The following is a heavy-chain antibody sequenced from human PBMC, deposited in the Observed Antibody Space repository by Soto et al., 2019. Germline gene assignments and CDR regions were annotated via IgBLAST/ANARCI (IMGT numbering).Heavy chain of an antibody. V-gene: IGHV3-21*01. D-gene: IGHD3-22*01. CDR2: ISSSSSYI. Sequence: PGGSLRLSCAASGFTFSSYSMNWVRQAPGKGLEWVSSISSSSSYICYADSVKGRFTISRDNAKNSLYLQMNSLRAEDTAVYYCARDGGPRAYYDSSGGFDYWGQGTLVTVS. CDR3: ARDGGPRAYYDSSGGFDY. J-gene: IGHJ4*02. CDR1: GFTFSSYS.